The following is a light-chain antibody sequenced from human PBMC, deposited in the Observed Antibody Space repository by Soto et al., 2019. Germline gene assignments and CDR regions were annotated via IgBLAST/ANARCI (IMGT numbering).Light chain of an antibody. J-gene: IGKJ3*01. V-gene: IGKV1-33*01. CDR3: QKHDGVPL. Sequence: DIQMTQSPSSLSAAVGDRVTITCQASEDISNQLNWYQQTPGKAPHLLIYDASKLEAGVPSRFSGSGSGTFFTFTISGLQPEDFAAYYCQKHDGVPLFGPGTKVDIK. CDR2: DAS. CDR1: EDISNQ.